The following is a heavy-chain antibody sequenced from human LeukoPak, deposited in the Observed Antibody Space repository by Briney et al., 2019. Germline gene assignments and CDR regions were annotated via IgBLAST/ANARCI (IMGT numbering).Heavy chain of an antibody. CDR1: GFTVSSNY. CDR2: IYSGGST. Sequence: GGSLRLSCAASGFTVSSNYMSWVRQAPGKGLEWVSVIYSGGSTYYADSVKGRFTISRDNSKNTLYLQTNSLRAEDTAVYYCAREGLAAAKAFDYWGQGTLVTVSS. J-gene: IGHJ4*02. D-gene: IGHD6-13*01. V-gene: IGHV3-66*02. CDR3: AREGLAAAKAFDY.